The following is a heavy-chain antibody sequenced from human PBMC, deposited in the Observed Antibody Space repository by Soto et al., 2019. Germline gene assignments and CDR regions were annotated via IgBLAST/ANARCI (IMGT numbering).Heavy chain of an antibody. Sequence: QVQLVQSGAEVKKPGASVKVSCKASGYTFTSYDINWVRQATGQGLEWMGWMNPNSGNTGYAQKFQGRVTMTRNTSISTAYMELRSLRSEDTAVYYCARGSQGSSWYAYWFDPWGQGNLGSVSS. CDR3: ARGSQGSSWYAYWFDP. CDR2: MNPNSGNT. CDR1: GYTFTSYD. D-gene: IGHD6-13*01. V-gene: IGHV1-8*01. J-gene: IGHJ5*02.